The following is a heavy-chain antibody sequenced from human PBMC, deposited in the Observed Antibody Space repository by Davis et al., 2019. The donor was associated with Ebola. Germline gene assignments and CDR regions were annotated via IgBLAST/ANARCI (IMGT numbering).Heavy chain of an antibody. CDR2: IKQDGSEK. D-gene: IGHD3-3*01. V-gene: IGHV3-7*03. Sequence: GESLKISCAASGFTFSSYWMSWVRQAPGKGLEWVANIKQDGSEKYYVDSVKGRFTISRDNAKNSLYLQMNSLRAEDTAVYYCARDRPYYDFWSGYSDYWGQGTLVTVSS. CDR3: ARDRPYYDFWSGYSDY. CDR1: GFTFSSYW. J-gene: IGHJ4*02.